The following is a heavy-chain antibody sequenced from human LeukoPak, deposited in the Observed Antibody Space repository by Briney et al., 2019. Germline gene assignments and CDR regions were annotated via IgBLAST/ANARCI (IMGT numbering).Heavy chain of an antibody. D-gene: IGHD2-2*01. J-gene: IGHJ5*02. CDR3: TRERSTPGINWFDP. Sequence: PSETLSLACAVYGESFSAYSWNWIRQSPGKGLEWIGEINHSGSTNYNPSLKSRVTISVDTSKNQTSKRQFSLKLNSVTAADTAVYYCTRERSTPGINWFDPWGQGTLVTVSS. CDR2: INHSGST. CDR1: GESFSAYS. V-gene: IGHV4-34*01.